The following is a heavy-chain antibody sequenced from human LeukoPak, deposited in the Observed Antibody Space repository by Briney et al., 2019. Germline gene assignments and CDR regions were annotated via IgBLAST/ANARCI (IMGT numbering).Heavy chain of an antibody. Sequence: PGRSLRLSCAASAFTFSSYAMHWVRQAPGKGLEWVAVISYDGSNKYYADSVKGRFTISRDNSKNTLYLQMNSLRAEDTAVYYCARDLSGDIVVVPAAMCLDYWGQGTLVTVSS. CDR1: AFTFSSYA. CDR2: ISYDGSNK. D-gene: IGHD2-2*01. J-gene: IGHJ4*02. CDR3: ARDLSGDIVVVPAAMCLDY. V-gene: IGHV3-30-3*01.